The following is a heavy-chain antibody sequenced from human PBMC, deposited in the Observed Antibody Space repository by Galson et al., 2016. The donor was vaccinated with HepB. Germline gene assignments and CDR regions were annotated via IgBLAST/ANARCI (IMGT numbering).Heavy chain of an antibody. J-gene: IGHJ4*02. D-gene: IGHD3-10*01. CDR2: IYYSEYT. V-gene: IGHV4-59*01. Sequence: ETLSLTCTVSGGSISTYYWSWIRRPPGKGLAWIGYIYYSEYTENNPSLKSRVTISVDTSKSQFSLKLTSVTAADTAVYYCARASVRGVIEYWGQGTLVTVSS. CDR1: GGSISTYY. CDR3: ARASVRGVIEY.